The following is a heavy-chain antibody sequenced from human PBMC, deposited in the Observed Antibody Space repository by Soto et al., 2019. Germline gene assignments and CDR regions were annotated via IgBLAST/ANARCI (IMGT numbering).Heavy chain of an antibody. D-gene: IGHD3-22*01. CDR1: GFSLSSHS. Sequence: EVYLVESGGGLVQRGGSLRVSCAAFGFSLSSHSMSWVRQARGKGLEWVASVKFDGSAEFYLDSVKGRFTISRDHAENILSLQMDNLRDEDTAVYYWARLVNDVTTYDVWGQGTLVTVSS. J-gene: IGHJ4*02. V-gene: IGHV3-7*01. CDR2: VKFDGSAE. CDR3: ARLVNDVTTYDV.